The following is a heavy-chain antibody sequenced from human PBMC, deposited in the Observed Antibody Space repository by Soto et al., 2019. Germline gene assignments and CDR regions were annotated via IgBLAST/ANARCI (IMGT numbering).Heavy chain of an antibody. J-gene: IGHJ3*02. CDR3: AREVVRTVTYAHFDAFDI. CDR2: ISAYNGNT. V-gene: IGHV1-18*01. CDR1: GYTFTSYG. D-gene: IGHD4-17*01. Sequence: QVQLVQSGAEVKKPGASVKVSCKASGYTFTSYGISWVRQAPGQGLEWMGWISAYNGNTNYAQELQGRITMTTDTSTSTAYMELRSLRSDDTAVYYCAREVVRTVTYAHFDAFDIWGQGTMVTVSS.